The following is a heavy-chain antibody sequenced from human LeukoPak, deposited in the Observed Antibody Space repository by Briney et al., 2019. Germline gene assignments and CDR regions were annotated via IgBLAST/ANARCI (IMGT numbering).Heavy chain of an antibody. CDR3: AKGSGDEAQYYYYMDV. J-gene: IGHJ6*03. D-gene: IGHD5-12*01. CDR1: GFTFSSYG. Sequence: GGSLRLSCAASGFTFSSYGMHWVRQAPGKGLEWVAFIRYDGSNKYYADSVKGRFTISRDNSKNTLYLQVNSLRPEDTAVYYCAKGSGDEAQYYYYMDVWGKGTTVTISS. V-gene: IGHV3-30*02. CDR2: IRYDGSNK.